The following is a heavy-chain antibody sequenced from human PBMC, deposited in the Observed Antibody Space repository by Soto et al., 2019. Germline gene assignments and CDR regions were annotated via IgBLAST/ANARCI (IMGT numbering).Heavy chain of an antibody. CDR1: GFSLSTSGVG. CDR2: IYWDDDK. CDR3: AHTPSSSFPYYYYYYMDV. V-gene: IGHV2-5*02. D-gene: IGHD6-13*01. J-gene: IGHJ6*03. Sequence: SGPTLVNPTQTLTLTCTFSGFSLSTSGVGVGWIRQPPGRALEWLALIYWDDDKRYSPSLKSRLTITKDTSKNQVVLSMTNMDPVDIATYYCAHTPSSSFPYYYYYYMDVWGEGTTVTVSS.